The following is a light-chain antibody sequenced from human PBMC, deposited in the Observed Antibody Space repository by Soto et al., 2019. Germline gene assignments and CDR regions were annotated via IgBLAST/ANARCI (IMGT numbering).Light chain of an antibody. CDR2: DAS. CDR1: QTITRW. Sequence: DIQMTQSPSTLSASVVDRVTITSRASQTITRWMAWYQQKPGKAPKLLIYDASTLESGVPSRFSGSGSGTEFTLTISSLQPGDFATYYCQQSYSNPSWKFGQGTKVDIK. J-gene: IGKJ1*01. CDR3: QQSYSNPSWK. V-gene: IGKV1-5*01.